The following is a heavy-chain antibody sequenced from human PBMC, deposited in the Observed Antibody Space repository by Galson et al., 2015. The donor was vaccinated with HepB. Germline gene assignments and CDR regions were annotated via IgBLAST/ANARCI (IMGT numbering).Heavy chain of an antibody. CDR1: GYTFTGYY. V-gene: IGHV1-2*02. CDR2: INPNSGGT. J-gene: IGHJ6*02. Sequence: SVKVSCKASGYTFTGYYMHWVRQAPGQGLEWMGWINPNSGGTNYAQKFQGRVTMTRDTSISTAYMELSRLRSDDTAVYYCARVPLGYCSSTSCRAGGMDVCGQVTTVTVSS. D-gene: IGHD2-2*01. CDR3: ARVPLGYCSSTSCRAGGMDV.